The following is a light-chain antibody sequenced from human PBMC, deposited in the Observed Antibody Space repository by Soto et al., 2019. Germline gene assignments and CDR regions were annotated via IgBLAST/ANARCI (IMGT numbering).Light chain of an antibody. CDR1: KNDIGVYDF. Sequence: QSALTQPPSASGSPGQSVTISCTGTKNDIGVYDFVPWYQHHPGKAPRLIIYEVVQRPSGVPDRFSGSKSGNTASLTVSGLQAADEGDYFCKSYAGSNTYVFGSGTKV. J-gene: IGLJ1*01. V-gene: IGLV2-8*01. CDR2: EVV. CDR3: KSYAGSNTYV.